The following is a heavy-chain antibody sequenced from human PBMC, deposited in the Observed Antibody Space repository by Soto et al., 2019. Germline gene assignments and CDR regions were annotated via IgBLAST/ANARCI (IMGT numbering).Heavy chain of an antibody. J-gene: IGHJ4*02. CDR2: ISGSGART. V-gene: IGHV3-23*01. CDR3: ARDRPYSSSWSNFDY. CDR1: GFTFSTYA. Sequence: PGGSLRLPCTASGFTFSTYAMSWVRQAPGKGLEWVAGISGSGARTYYTDSVKGRFTISRDNSKNILSLQMNSLRGEDTAVYYCARDRPYSSSWSNFDYWGQGTLVTVSS. D-gene: IGHD6-13*01.